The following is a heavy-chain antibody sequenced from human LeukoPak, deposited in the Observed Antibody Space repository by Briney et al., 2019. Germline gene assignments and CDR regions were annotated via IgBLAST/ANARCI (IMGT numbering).Heavy chain of an antibody. J-gene: IGHJ4*02. CDR2: ISYGGSNK. V-gene: IGHV3-30*04. CDR1: GFTFSSYA. CDR3: ARGPYSSSWYDY. D-gene: IGHD6-13*01. Sequence: GRSLRLSCAASGFTFSSYAMHWVRQAPGKGLEWVAVISYGGSNKYYADSVKGRFTISRDNSKNALYLQMNSLRAEDTAVYYCARGPYSSSWYDYWGQGTLVTVSS.